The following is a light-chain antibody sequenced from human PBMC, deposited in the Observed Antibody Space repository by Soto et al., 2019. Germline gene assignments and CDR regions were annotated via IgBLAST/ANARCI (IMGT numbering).Light chain of an antibody. J-gene: IGKJ1*01. CDR1: QTIYYN. Sequence: ILMTQSPATVSVSPGESATLSCRASQTIYYNVAWYQQSPGQAPRLLIYRASTRAPGVPARFSGSGSGTEFTLTLSSLQPEDFTVYSCLQYHNLWAFGQGTKVEI. V-gene: IGKV3-15*01. CDR2: RAS. CDR3: LQYHNLWA.